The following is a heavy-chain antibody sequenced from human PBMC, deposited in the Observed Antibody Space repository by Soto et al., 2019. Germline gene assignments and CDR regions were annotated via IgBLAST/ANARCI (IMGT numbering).Heavy chain of an antibody. CDR1: GYTFTSYG. CDR3: ARDVNYYDSSGYYYYYY. J-gene: IGHJ4*02. V-gene: IGHV1-18*01. D-gene: IGHD3-22*01. Sequence: QVQLVQSGAEVKKPGASVKVSCKASGYTFTSYGINWVRQAPGQGLEWMGWISAYNGNTNYAQNLQGRVTMTTDTSTRTAHMELRSLRSDDTAMYYCARDVNYYDSSGYYYYYYWGQGTLVTVSS. CDR2: ISAYNGNT.